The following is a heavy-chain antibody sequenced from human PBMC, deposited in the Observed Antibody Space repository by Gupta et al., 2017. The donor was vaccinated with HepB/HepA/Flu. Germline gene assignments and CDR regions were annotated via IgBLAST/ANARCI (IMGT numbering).Heavy chain of an antibody. V-gene: IGHV4-34*01. Sequence: QVQLQQWGAGLLKPSETLSLTCAVYGGSFSGYYWSWIRQPPGKGLEWIGEINHSGSTNYNPSLKSRVTISVDTSKNQFSRKLSSVTAADTAVYYCARGLYVVVPAARWFDPWGQGTLVTVSS. CDR2: INHSGST. D-gene: IGHD2-2*01. CDR1: GGSFSGYY. CDR3: ARGLYVVVPAARWFDP. J-gene: IGHJ5*02.